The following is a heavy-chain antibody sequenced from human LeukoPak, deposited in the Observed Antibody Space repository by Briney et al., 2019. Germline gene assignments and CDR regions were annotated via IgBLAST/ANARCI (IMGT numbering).Heavy chain of an antibody. J-gene: IGHJ4*02. V-gene: IGHV3-30*04. CDR2: ISYDGSNK. CDR1: GFTFSSYA. Sequence: GGSLRLSCAASGFTFSSYAMHWVRQAPGKGLEWVAVISYDGSNKYYADSVKGRFTISRDNSKNTLYLQMNSLRAEDTAVYYCARAMVLVRGVPIFDYWGQGTLVTVSS. D-gene: IGHD3-10*01. CDR3: ARAMVLVRGVPIFDY.